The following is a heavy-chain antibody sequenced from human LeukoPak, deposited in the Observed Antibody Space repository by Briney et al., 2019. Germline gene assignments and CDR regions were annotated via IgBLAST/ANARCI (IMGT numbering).Heavy chain of an antibody. J-gene: IGHJ4*02. CDR2: ISASGDTT. Sequence: GGSLRLSCAASGFTFTNYAMTWVRQARGKGLEWVSTISASGDTTYYADSVKGRFTISRDNSKTTLYLHMNSLRADDTAIYYCGKDRPYDYDYSTASFDYWGQGTLVTVSS. CDR3: GKDRPYDYDYSTASFDY. V-gene: IGHV3-23*01. CDR1: GFTFTNYA. D-gene: IGHD5-12*01.